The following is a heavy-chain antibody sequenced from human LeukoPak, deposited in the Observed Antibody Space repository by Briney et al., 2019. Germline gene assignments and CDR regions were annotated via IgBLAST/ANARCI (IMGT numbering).Heavy chain of an antibody. J-gene: IGHJ6*02. CDR3: ARDPGCTNGVCPGYYYYGMDV. Sequence: SETLSLTCTVSGGSISSYYWSWIRQPPGKGLEWIGYIYYSGSTNYNPSLKSRVIISVDTSKNQFSLKLSSVTAADTAVYYCARDPGCTNGVCPGYYYYGMDVWGQGTTVTVSS. D-gene: IGHD2-8*01. CDR2: IYYSGST. CDR1: GGSISSYY. V-gene: IGHV4-59*01.